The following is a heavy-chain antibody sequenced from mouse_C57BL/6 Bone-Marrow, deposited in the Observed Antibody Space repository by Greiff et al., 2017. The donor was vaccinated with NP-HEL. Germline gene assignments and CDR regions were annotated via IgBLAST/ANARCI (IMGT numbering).Heavy chain of an antibody. D-gene: IGHD1-1*01. CDR3: ARSYYYGIYFDY. J-gene: IGHJ2*01. Sequence: VQLKQSGAELVKPGASVKLSCTASGFNIKDYYMHWVKQRTEQGLEWIGRIDPEDGETKYVPKFQGKATITADTSSNTAYLQLSSLTSEDTAVYYCARSYYYGIYFDYWGQGTTLTVSS. CDR2: IDPEDGET. CDR1: GFNIKDYY. V-gene: IGHV14-2*01.